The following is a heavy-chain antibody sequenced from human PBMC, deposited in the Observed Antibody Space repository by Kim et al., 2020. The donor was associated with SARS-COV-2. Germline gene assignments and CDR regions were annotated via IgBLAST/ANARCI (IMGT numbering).Heavy chain of an antibody. CDR1: GFTFGNYW. CDR2: IKLDGSEK. D-gene: IGHD6-19*01. J-gene: IGHJ4*02. Sequence: GWSLRLSCAASGFTFGNYWMIWVRQAPGKVLEWVANIKLDGSEKYYMDSVKGRFTISRDNAKNSLYLQMNSLRVEDTAVYYCARSGWDYWGQGTLVTVSS. V-gene: IGHV3-7*01. CDR3: ARSGWDY.